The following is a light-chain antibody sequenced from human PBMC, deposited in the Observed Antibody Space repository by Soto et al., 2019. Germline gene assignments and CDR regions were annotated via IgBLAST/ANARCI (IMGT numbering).Light chain of an antibody. CDR1: QSISSW. CDR3: QQYNRYLTWT. CDR2: DAS. Sequence: DIQMTQSPSTLSASVGDRVTITCRASQSISSWLAWYQQKPGKAPKLLIYDASSLESGVPSRFSGSGSGTEFTLTISRLQPDDFATYYCQQYNRYLTWTFGQGTKVEIK. V-gene: IGKV1-5*01. J-gene: IGKJ1*01.